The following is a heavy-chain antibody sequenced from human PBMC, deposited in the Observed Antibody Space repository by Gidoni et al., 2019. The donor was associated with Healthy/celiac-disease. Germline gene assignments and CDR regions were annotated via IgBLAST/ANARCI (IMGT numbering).Heavy chain of an antibody. CDR2: IIPIFGKA. V-gene: IGHV1-69*01. Sequence: QLQLVQSAAALKKPGPSVKVSCKASGGTFSSDAIRWVRPAPGQGVEWMGGIIPIFGKANYAQKFKGRVKITAEESTSTDYMELSRLRSEDTEVYYCARVQSSWSYYFDYWGQGTLVTVSS. J-gene: IGHJ4*02. D-gene: IGHD6-13*01. CDR1: GGTFSSDA. CDR3: ARVQSSWSYYFDY.